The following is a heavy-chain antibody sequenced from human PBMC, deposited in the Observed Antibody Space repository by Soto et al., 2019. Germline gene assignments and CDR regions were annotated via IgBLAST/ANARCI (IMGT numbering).Heavy chain of an antibody. CDR1: GGTFSRYS. CDR3: AREDRDRETGLVPAAIDGMDV. J-gene: IGHJ6*02. D-gene: IGHD2-2*01. CDR2: IIPILGIA. V-gene: IGHV1-69*08. Sequence: QVQLVQSGAEVKKPGSSVKVSCKASGGTFSRYSITWVRQAPGHGLEWIGRIIPILGIASYAQKFQGRVTITADESTSIAYMELSSMRSDDTAVYYCAREDRDRETGLVPAAIDGMDVWGQGTTVTVSS.